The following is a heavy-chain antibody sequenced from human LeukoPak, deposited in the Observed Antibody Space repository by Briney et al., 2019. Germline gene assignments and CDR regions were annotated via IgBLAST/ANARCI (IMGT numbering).Heavy chain of an antibody. CDR2: IYYSGST. CDR1: GGSISSYY. V-gene: IGHV4-59*01. Sequence: SETLSLTCTVSGGSISSYYWSWIRQPPGKGLEWIRYIYYSGSTNYNPSLKSRVTISVDTSKNQFSLKLSSVTAADTAVYYCASYYYGSGREENYWGQGTLVTVSS. J-gene: IGHJ4*02. D-gene: IGHD3-10*01. CDR3: ASYYYGSGREENY.